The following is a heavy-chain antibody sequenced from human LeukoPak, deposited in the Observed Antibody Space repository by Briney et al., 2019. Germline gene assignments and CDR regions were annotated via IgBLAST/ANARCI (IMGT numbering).Heavy chain of an antibody. CDR3: AKGSGSSCYSPCDY. CDR1: GLTFRNYA. Sequence: GSLRLSCAASGLTFRNYAMSWVRQAPGKGLEWVSVICANDGNTYYADAVKVWLTISRDNSKETLYLKMDRLRAEDTAVYYCAKGSGSSCYSPCDYWGQGILVTVSS. D-gene: IGHD2-15*01. CDR2: ICANDGNT. J-gene: IGHJ4*02. V-gene: IGHV3-23*01.